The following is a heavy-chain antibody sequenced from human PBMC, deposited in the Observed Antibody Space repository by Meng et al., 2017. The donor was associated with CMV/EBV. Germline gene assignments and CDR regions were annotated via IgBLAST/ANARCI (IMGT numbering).Heavy chain of an antibody. Sequence: SVKVSCKAPGGTFSSYAISWVRQAPGQGLEWMGGIIPIFGTANYAQKFQGRVTITTDESTSTAYMELSSLRSEDTAVYYCARVEMATSIRDHYGMDVWGQGTTVTVSS. J-gene: IGHJ6*02. D-gene: IGHD5-24*01. CDR2: IIPIFGTA. CDR3: ARVEMATSIRDHYGMDV. V-gene: IGHV1-69*05. CDR1: GGTFSSYA.